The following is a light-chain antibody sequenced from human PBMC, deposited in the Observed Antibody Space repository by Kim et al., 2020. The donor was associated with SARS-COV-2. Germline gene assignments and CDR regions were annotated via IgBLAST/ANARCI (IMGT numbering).Light chain of an antibody. V-gene: IGLV2-11*01. CDR3: CSYAGTYTWV. CDR1: GSDVGAYRY. CDR2: DVT. J-gene: IGLJ3*02. Sequence: TSSTGSGSDVGAYRYVSWYRQYPGEAPQLIIYDVTRRPSGVPDRFSGSKSGKTASLSISGLQPEDEADYHCCSYAGTYTWVFGGGTQLTVL.